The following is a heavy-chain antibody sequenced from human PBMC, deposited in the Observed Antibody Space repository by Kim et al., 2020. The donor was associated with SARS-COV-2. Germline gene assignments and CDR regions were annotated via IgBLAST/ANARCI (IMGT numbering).Heavy chain of an antibody. J-gene: IGHJ3*02. CDR3: ARDLTYYDFWSGYYRGPDAFDI. D-gene: IGHD3-3*01. V-gene: IGHV3-48*02. CDR1: GFTFSSYS. Sequence: GGSLRLSCAASGFTFSSYSMNWVRQAPGKGLEWVSYISSSSSTIYYADSVKGRFTISRDNAKNSLYLQMNSLRDEDTAVYYCARDLTYYDFWSGYYRGPDAFDIWGQGTMVTVSS. CDR2: ISSSSSTI.